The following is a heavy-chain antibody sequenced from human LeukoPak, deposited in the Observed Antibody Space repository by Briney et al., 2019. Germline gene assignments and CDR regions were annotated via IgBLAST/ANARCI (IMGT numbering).Heavy chain of an antibody. CDR1: GFTFSSYS. D-gene: IGHD2-15*01. V-gene: IGHV3-66*01. CDR2: IFSGDSI. J-gene: IGHJ4*02. CDR3: AKGSWDFVVGLDGNFHY. Sequence: GGSLRLSCAASGFTFSSYSINWVRQAPGKGLEWVSVIFSGDSIYYADSVKGRFTISRDNSKNTLYLQMNSLRVEDTAVYYCAKGSWDFVVGLDGNFHYWGQGTLVSVSS.